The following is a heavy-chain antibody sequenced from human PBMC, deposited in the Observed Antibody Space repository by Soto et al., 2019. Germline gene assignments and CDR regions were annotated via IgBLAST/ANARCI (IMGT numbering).Heavy chain of an antibody. V-gene: IGHV4-59*12. CDR3: ARDKITGLFDY. CDR2: IYYSGST. J-gene: IGHJ4*02. Sequence: SSETLSLTCTVSGGSIRSYYWSWIRQPPGKGLEWIGYIYYSGSTKYNPSLKSRVTISVDTSKNLFSLKLTSVTAADTAVYYCARDKITGLFDYWGQGTLVTVSS. CDR1: GGSIRSYY. D-gene: IGHD2-8*02.